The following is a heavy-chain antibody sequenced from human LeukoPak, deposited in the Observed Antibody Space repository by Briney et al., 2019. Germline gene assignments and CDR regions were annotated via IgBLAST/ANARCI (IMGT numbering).Heavy chain of an antibody. D-gene: IGHD3-22*01. CDR3: ARPGLQTYYYDSSGYYYVD. Sequence: PSETLSLTCAVYGGSFSGYYWSWIRQPPRKGLEWIGEINHSGSTNYNPSLKSRVTISVDTSKNQFSLKLSSVTAADTAVYYCARPGLQTYYYDSSGYYYVDWGQGTLVTVSS. J-gene: IGHJ4*02. CDR1: GGSFSGYY. CDR2: INHSGST. V-gene: IGHV4-34*01.